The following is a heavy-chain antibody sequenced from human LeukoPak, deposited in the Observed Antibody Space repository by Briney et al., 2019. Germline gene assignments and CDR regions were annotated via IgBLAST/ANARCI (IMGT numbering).Heavy chain of an antibody. CDR2: ISYDGSNK. J-gene: IGHJ4*02. V-gene: IGHV3-30-3*01. CDR3: ARAATAMVWWDPRIYFDY. CDR1: GFTFSSYA. Sequence: GGSLRLSCAASGFTFSSYAMHWVRQAPGKGLEWVAVISYDGSNKYYADSVKGRFTISRDNSKNTLYLQMNSLRAEDTAVYYCARAATAMVWWDPRIYFDYWGQGTLVTVSS. D-gene: IGHD5-18*01.